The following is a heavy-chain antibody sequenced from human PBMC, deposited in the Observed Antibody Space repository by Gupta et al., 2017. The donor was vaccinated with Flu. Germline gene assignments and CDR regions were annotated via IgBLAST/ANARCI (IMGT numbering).Heavy chain of an antibody. D-gene: IGHD1-26*01. CDR3: ARAGRSGSYHYY. J-gene: IGHJ4*02. Sequence: VRQAPGQRLEWMGWINAGNGNTKYSQKFQGRVTITRDTSASTAYMELSNLRPEDTAVYYCARAGRSGSYHYYWGQGTLVTVSS. V-gene: IGHV1-3*01. CDR2: INAGNGNT.